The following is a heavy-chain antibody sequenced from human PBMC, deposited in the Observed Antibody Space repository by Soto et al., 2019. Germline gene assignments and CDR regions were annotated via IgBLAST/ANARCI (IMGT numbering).Heavy chain of an antibody. D-gene: IGHD6-6*01. CDR2: ISGSGGST. Sequence: GGSLRLSCAASGFTFSSYAMNWVRQAPGKGLEWVSTISGSGGSTYYADSVKGRFTISRDNSKNTLYLQMNSLRAEDTAVYYCAKDIKSSSSVFYFDYWGQGTLVTVSS. V-gene: IGHV3-23*01. CDR1: GFTFSSYA. CDR3: AKDIKSSSSVFYFDY. J-gene: IGHJ4*02.